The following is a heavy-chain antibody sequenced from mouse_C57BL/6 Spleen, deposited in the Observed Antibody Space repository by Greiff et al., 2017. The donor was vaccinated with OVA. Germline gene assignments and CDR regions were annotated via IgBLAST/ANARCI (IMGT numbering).Heavy chain of an antibody. V-gene: IGHV1-15*01. J-gene: IGHJ2*01. CDR1: GYTFTDYE. Sequence: VQLQQSGAELVRPGASVTLSCKASGYTFTDYEMHWVQQTPVHGLEWIGAIDPETGGTAYNQKFKGKAILTADTSSSTAYMELRSLTSEDAAVYYCTRKTGTFDYWGQGTTLTVSS. CDR3: TRKTGTFDY. CDR2: IDPETGGT. D-gene: IGHD4-1*01.